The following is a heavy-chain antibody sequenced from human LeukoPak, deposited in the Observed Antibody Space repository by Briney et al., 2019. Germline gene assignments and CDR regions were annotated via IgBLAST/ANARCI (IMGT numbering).Heavy chain of an antibody. Sequence: GASVKVSCKASGYTFTSYGISWVRQAPGQGLEWMGWISAYNGNTNYAQNLQGRVTMTTDTSTSTAYMELKSLRSDDTAVYYCARGNPDGILTGYYTIPYNWFDPWGQGTLVTVSS. J-gene: IGHJ5*02. CDR2: ISAYNGNT. CDR3: ARGNPDGILTGYYTIPYNWFDP. V-gene: IGHV1-18*01. CDR1: GYTFTSYG. D-gene: IGHD3-9*01.